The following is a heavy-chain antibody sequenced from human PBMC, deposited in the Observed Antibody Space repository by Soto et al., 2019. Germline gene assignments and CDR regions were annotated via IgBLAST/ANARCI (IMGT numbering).Heavy chain of an antibody. CDR3: ARARCSSTSCYSYYMDV. D-gene: IGHD2-2*01. Sequence: AGGSLRLSCAASGFTFDDYGMSWVRQAPGKGLEWVSGINWNGGSTGYADSVKGRFTISRDNAKNSLYLQMNSLRAEDTALYHCARARCSSTSCYSYYMDVWGKGTTVTVSS. CDR1: GFTFDDYG. J-gene: IGHJ6*03. CDR2: INWNGGST. V-gene: IGHV3-20*01.